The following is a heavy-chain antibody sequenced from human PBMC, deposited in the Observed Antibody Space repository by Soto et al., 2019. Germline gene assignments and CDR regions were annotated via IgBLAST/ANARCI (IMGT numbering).Heavy chain of an antibody. D-gene: IGHD3-3*01. J-gene: IGHJ6*02. CDR2: IYPGDSDT. V-gene: IGHV5-51*01. CDR1: GYSFTSYW. CDR3: ARHGWSGYYYYYYYGMDV. Sequence: GESLKISCKGSGYSFTSYWIGWVRQMPGKGLEWMGIIYPGDSDTRYSPSFQGQVTISADKSISTAYLQWSSLKASDTAMYYCARHGWSGYYYYYYYGMDVWGQGTTVTVS.